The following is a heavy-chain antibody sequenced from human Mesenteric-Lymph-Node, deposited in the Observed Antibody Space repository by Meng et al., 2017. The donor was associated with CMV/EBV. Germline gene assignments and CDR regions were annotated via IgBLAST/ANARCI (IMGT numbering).Heavy chain of an antibody. CDR2: ISYSGSMI. J-gene: IGHJ4*02. V-gene: IGHV3-21*06. Sequence: GGSLRLSCAASGFIFSSYGMHWVRQAPGKGLEWVSSISYSGSMIYYADSVKGRFTISRDNAKNSLYLQMNSLRGEDTAVYYCARDLTTSFVLYWGQGTLVTVSS. CDR1: GFIFSSYG. CDR3: ARDLTTSFVLY. D-gene: IGHD2/OR15-2a*01.